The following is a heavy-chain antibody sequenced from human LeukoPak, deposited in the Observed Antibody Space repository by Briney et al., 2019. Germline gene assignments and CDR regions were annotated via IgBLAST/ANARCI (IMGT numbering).Heavy chain of an antibody. D-gene: IGHD3-22*01. CDR1: GYTFTSYY. Sequence: ASVKVSCKASGYTFTSYYIHWVRQAPGQGLEWMGIINPSGGSTIYAQKFQGRVTMTRDTSTSTVYMDLSSLRSEDTAVYYCARDPAHYYDSSGLFYYYMDVWGKGTTVTIPS. V-gene: IGHV1-46*01. CDR3: ARDPAHYYDSSGLFYYYMDV. CDR2: INPSGGST. J-gene: IGHJ6*03.